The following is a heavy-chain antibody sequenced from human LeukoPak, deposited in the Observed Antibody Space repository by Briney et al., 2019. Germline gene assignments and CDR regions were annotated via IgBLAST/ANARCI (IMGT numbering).Heavy chain of an antibody. J-gene: IGHJ6*02. CDR1: GFTFSTKW. V-gene: IGHV3-7*01. Sequence: GGSLRLSCAASGFTFSTKWMSWVRQVPGKGLEWVANIKEDGSDKYYVDSVKGRFTISRDNAKNSFYMQMNSLRAEDTAVYYCARDVVGSSNNGMDVWGQGTTVTVSS. CDR2: IKEDGSDK. D-gene: IGHD6-13*01. CDR3: ARDVVGSSNNGMDV.